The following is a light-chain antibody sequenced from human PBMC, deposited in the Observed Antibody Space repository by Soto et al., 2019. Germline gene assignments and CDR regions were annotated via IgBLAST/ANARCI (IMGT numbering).Light chain of an antibody. CDR1: SSNIGSNT. V-gene: IGLV1-44*01. CDR2: INN. CDR3: AAWDDSLNAVV. J-gene: IGLJ2*01. Sequence: QSVLTQPPSASGTPGQRVTISCSGSSSNIGSNTVNWYQQVPGTAPKLLIFINNQRPSGVPDRFSGSKSGTSASLAISGLQSEDEADYYCAAWDDSLNAVVFGGGTKVTVL.